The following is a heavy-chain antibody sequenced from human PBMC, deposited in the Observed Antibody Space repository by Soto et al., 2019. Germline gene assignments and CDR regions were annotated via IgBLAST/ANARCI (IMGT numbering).Heavy chain of an antibody. CDR3: ARGTWKWEYSSSSGFDY. Sequence: QVQLQESGPGLVKPSGTLSLTCAVSGGSISSSNWWSWVRQPPGKGLEWIGEIYHSGSTNYNPSLKSRVTISVDKSKNQFSLKLSSVTAADTAVYYCARGTWKWEYSSSSGFDYWGQGTLVTVSS. V-gene: IGHV4-4*02. D-gene: IGHD6-6*01. J-gene: IGHJ4*02. CDR2: IYHSGST. CDR1: GGSISSSNW.